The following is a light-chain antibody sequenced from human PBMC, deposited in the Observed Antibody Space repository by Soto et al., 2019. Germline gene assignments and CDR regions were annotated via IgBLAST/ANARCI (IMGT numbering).Light chain of an antibody. CDR2: GAS. J-gene: IGKJ4*01. V-gene: IGKV3-15*01. CDR3: QQYNSWPPRT. Sequence: IVMTQSPATVSVSPGERATLSCRASQSVSDNLAWYQQKPGQAPRLLIYGASTRAIGIPARFSGRGSGTEFPLTISGLQSEDFAVSYCQQYNSWPPRTFGGGTKVEIK. CDR1: QSVSDN.